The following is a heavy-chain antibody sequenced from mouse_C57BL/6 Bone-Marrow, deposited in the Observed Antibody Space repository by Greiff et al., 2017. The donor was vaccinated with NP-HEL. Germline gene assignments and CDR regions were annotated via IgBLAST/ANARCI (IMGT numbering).Heavy chain of an antibody. J-gene: IGHJ2*01. V-gene: IGHV14-3*01. D-gene: IGHD1-1*01. CDR1: GFNIKNTY. Sequence: EVQLQQSVAELVRPGASVKLSCTASGFNIKNTYMHWVKQRPEPGLEWIGRIDPATGNTKFAPKFPGKATITADTSSNTAYLQLSSLTSEDTAIYYCARSCYYGSSFLYYFDYWGQGTTLTVSS. CDR3: ARSCYYGSSFLYYFDY. CDR2: IDPATGNT.